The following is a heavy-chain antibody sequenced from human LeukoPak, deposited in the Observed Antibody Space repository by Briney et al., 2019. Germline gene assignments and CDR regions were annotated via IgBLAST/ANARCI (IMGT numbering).Heavy chain of an antibody. CDR2: ISGSGGST. CDR3: AKDQGGWRDTMIVVVTYYFDY. V-gene: IGHV3-23*01. CDR1: GFTFSSYA. Sequence: GGSLRLSCAASGFTFSSYAMSWVRQAPGKGLEWVSAISGSGGSTYYADSVKGRFTISRDNSKNTLYLQMNSLRAEDTAVYYCAKDQGGWRDTMIVVVTYYFDYWGQGTLVTVSS. D-gene: IGHD3-22*01. J-gene: IGHJ4*02.